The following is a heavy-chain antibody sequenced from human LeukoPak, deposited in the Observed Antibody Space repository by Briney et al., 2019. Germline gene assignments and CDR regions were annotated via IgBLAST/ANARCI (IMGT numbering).Heavy chain of an antibody. D-gene: IGHD6-19*01. V-gene: IGHV3-43*02. Sequence: SLIIGDGGSTYYADSVKGRFTISRDNSKNSLYLQMNSLRTEDTALYYCAKDMKAVADTDYWGQGTLVTVSS. CDR2: IIGDGGST. CDR3: AKDMKAVADTDY. J-gene: IGHJ4*02.